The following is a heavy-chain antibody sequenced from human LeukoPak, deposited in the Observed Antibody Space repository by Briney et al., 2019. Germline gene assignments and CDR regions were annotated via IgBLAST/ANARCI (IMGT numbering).Heavy chain of an antibody. CDR2: ISYDGSNK. Sequence: GRSLRLSCAASGFTFSSYAVHWVRQAPGKGLEWVAVISYDGSNKYYADSVKGRFTISRDNSKNTLYLQMNSLRAEATAVYYCARGYYYDSSGYYPFDYWGQGTLVTVSS. D-gene: IGHD3-22*01. CDR3: ARGYYYDSSGYYPFDY. V-gene: IGHV3-30*04. CDR1: GFTFSSYA. J-gene: IGHJ4*02.